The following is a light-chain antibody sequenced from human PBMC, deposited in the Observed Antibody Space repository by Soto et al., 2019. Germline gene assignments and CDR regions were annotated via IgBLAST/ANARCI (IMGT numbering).Light chain of an antibody. Sequence: EIVMTQSPSTLSVSPGERATLSCRASQSLSSNLAWYQQKPGQAPRLLIYGASSRATGIPDRFSGSGSGTDFTLTISRLEPEDFAVYYCQQRSNWPLTFGGGTKVDIK. V-gene: IGKV3D-20*02. CDR3: QQRSNWPLT. J-gene: IGKJ4*01. CDR2: GAS. CDR1: QSLSSN.